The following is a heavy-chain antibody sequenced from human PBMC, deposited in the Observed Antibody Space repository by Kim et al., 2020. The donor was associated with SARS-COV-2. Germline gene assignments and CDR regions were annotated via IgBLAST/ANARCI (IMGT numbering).Heavy chain of an antibody. CDR3: ARGSTAARFDAYDI. V-gene: IGHV4-59*01. CDR1: GGSISSYD. J-gene: IGHJ3*02. D-gene: IGHD6-6*01. CDR2: IYYSGTT. Sequence: SETLSLTCTVSGGSISSYDWSWIRQPPGKGLEWIGHIYYSGTTNYSPSLKSRVIMSVDTSKNQFSLKLNSVTAADTAVYFCARGSTAARFDAYDIWGQGTKVTVSS.